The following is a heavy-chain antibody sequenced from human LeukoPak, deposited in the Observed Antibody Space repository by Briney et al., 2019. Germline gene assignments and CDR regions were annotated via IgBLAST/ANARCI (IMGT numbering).Heavy chain of an antibody. CDR2: IKQDGSDK. CDR1: GFTLSSYG. V-gene: IGHV3-7*01. J-gene: IGHJ4*02. CDR3: VSTTRSSPFDN. D-gene: IGHD1-1*01. Sequence: GGSLRLSCAASGFTLSSYGMHWVRQAPGKGLEWLANIKQDGSDKQYVDSVKGRFAISRDNAKTSVYLQMNSLRAEDTAVYYCVSTTRSSPFDNWGQGTLVTVSS.